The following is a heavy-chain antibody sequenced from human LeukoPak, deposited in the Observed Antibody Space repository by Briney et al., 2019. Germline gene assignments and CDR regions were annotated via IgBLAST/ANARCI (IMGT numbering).Heavy chain of an antibody. CDR1: GSSISSCY. V-gene: IGHV4-59*01. Sequence: SETLSLTCTVSGSSISSCYWSWIRQPPGKGLEWIGYIYYSGSTNYNPSLKSRVTISVDTSKNQFSLELSSVTAADTAIYYCAREEYCGADCYSGFDHWGQGTLVTVSS. J-gene: IGHJ5*02. D-gene: IGHD2-21*02. CDR2: IYYSGST. CDR3: AREEYCGADCYSGFDH.